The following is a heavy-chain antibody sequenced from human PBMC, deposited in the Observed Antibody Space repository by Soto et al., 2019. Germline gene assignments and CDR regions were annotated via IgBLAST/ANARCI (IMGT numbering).Heavy chain of an antibody. V-gene: IGHV1-18*01. Sequence: GASVKVSCKASGYTFTNYGISWVRQAPGQGLEWMGWINDFNGKTNYAQKFQGRVTMTTDTSTSTAYMELRSLRSDDTAVYYCARAKPDFFDTSAGDYWGLGTLVTAPQ. J-gene: IGHJ4*02. CDR2: INDFNGKT. CDR3: ARAKPDFFDTSAGDY. D-gene: IGHD3-22*01. CDR1: GYTFTNYG.